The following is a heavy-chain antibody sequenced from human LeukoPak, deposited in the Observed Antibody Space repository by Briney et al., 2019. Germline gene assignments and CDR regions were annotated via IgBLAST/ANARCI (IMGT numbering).Heavy chain of an antibody. CDR3: AREKYYYGSGSYGLSWFDP. CDR1: GGSISSYY. V-gene: IGHV4-59*01. D-gene: IGHD3-10*01. CDR2: IYYSGST. J-gene: IGHJ5*02. Sequence: AETLCLTCTVSGGSISSYYWSWIRQPPGKGLEWIGYIYYSGSTNYNPSLKSAVTISVDPSKNQFSLKLSSVTAADTAVYYCAREKYYYGSGSYGLSWFDPWGQGPLVPVSS.